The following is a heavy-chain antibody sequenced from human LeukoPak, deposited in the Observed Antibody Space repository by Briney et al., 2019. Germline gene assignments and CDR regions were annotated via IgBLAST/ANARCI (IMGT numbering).Heavy chain of an antibody. J-gene: IGHJ4*02. CDR3: ARDCERVRGVAGDY. V-gene: IGHV1-69*04. CDR2: IIPILGIA. D-gene: IGHD3-10*01. CDR1: GGTFSSYA. Sequence: GASVKVSCKASGGTFSSYAISWVRQAPGQGLEWMGRIIPILGIANYAQKFQGRVTITADESTSTAYMELSSLRSEDTAVYYCARDCERVRGVAGDYWGQGTLVTVSS.